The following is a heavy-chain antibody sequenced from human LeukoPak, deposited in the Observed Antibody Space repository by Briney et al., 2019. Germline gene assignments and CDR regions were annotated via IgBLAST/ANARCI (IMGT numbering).Heavy chain of an antibody. J-gene: IGHJ4*02. V-gene: IGHV3-30*18. CDR1: GFTFSSYG. D-gene: IGHD3-22*01. CDR2: ISYDGSNK. Sequence: GGSLRLSCEASGFTFSSYGMHWVRQAPGKGLEWGAFISYDGSNKYYADSVRGRFTISRDNSKNTLYLQMNSLRAEDTAVYYCAKDPGSSGYYADYWGQGTLVTVSS. CDR3: AKDPGSSGYYADY.